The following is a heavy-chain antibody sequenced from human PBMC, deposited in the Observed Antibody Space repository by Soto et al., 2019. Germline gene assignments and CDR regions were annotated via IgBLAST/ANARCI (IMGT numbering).Heavy chain of an antibody. V-gene: IGHV1-69*13. CDR2: IIPIFGTA. J-gene: IGHJ6*02. Sequence: SVKVSCTASGGTFSSYAISWVRQAPGQGLEWMGGIIPIFGTANYAQKFQGRVTITADESTSTAYMELSSLRSEDTAVYYCARMEGAAAGVGYYGMDVWGQETTVTVSS. CDR3: ARMEGAAAGVGYYGMDV. CDR1: GGTFSSYA. D-gene: IGHD6-13*01.